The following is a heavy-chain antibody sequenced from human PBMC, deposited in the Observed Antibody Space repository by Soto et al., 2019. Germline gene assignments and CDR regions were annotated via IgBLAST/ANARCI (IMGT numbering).Heavy chain of an antibody. D-gene: IGHD2-15*01. J-gene: IGHJ4*02. Sequence: EVQLVESGGGLVKPGGSLRLSWAASGFTFSSYSLNWVRQAPGKGLEWVSSISSSSSYIEYADSVKGRFTISRDNAKNSLYLQMNGLRAEDTAVYYCASLGWGVAAIDYWGQGTLVTVSS. CDR3: ASLGWGVAAIDY. V-gene: IGHV3-21*01. CDR1: GFTFSSYS. CDR2: ISSSSSYI.